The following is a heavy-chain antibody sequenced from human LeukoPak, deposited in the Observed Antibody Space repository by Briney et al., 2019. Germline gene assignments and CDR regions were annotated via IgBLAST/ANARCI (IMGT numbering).Heavy chain of an antibody. CDR1: GYTLTELS. CDR3: ARVPRSYYYYYYMDV. V-gene: IGHV1-24*01. Sequence: ASVKISCKVSGYTLTELSMHWVRQAPGKGLEWMGGFDPEDGETIYAQKFQGRVTMTEDTSTDTAYMELSSLRSEDTAVYYCARVPRSYYYYYYMDVWGKGTTVTVSS. J-gene: IGHJ6*03. CDR2: FDPEDGET.